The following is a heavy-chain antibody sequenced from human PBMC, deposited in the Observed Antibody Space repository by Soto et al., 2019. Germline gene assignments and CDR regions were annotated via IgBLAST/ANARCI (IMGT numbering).Heavy chain of an antibody. J-gene: IGHJ3*02. CDR3: AKGWWATDAFDI. CDR2: ISGSGGST. V-gene: IGHV3-23*01. D-gene: IGHD2-15*01. Sequence: GGSLRLSCAASGVTFSSYAMSWVRQAPGKGLEWVSAISGSGGSTYYADSVKGRFTISRDNSKNTLYLQMNSLRAEDTAVYYCAKGWWATDAFDIWGQGTMVTVSS. CDR1: GVTFSSYA.